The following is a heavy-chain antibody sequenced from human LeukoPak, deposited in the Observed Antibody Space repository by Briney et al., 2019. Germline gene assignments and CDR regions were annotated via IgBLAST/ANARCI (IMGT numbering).Heavy chain of an antibody. CDR3: ARGSRAGWLQFFDY. V-gene: IGHV1-8*01. D-gene: IGHD5-24*01. Sequence: ASVKVSCKASGYTFTSYDINWVRQATGQGLEWMGWMNPNSGNTGYAQKFQGRVTMTRNTSISTAYMELSSLRSEDTAVYYCARGSRAGWLQFFDYWGQGTLVTVSS. CDR2: MNPNSGNT. CDR1: GYTFTSYD. J-gene: IGHJ4*02.